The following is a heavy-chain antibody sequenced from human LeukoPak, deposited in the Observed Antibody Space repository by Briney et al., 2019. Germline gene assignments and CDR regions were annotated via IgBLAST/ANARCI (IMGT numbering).Heavy chain of an antibody. CDR1: GFTFSDYQ. CDR3: ARDRGSWYWFDP. Sequence: GGSLRLSCAASGFTFSDYQMSWIRQAPGEGLEWFSYISSSGNTIYYADSVKGRFTISRDNAKNSLYLQMNSLRAEDTAVYYCARDRGSWYWFDPWGQGTLVTVSS. CDR2: ISSSGNTI. D-gene: IGHD2-15*01. V-gene: IGHV3-11*04. J-gene: IGHJ5*02.